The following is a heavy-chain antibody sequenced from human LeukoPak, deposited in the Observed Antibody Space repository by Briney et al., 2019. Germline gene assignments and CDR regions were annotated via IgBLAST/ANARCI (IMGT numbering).Heavy chain of an antibody. V-gene: IGHV3-15*01. CDR1: RFTSKYAW. D-gene: IGHD1-26*01. CDR2: IKSKTDGGTT. CDR3: STDEYNWSFSSGFAN. J-gene: IGHJ3*02. Sequence: GGSLRLSCKASRFTSKYAWMRWLRQAPGNGVECVSRIKSKTDGGTTNYTAPVKGRFTISRNDSNSTVSLQMESLQRENTAVYYCSTDEYNWSFSSGFANCGQGTMATVSS.